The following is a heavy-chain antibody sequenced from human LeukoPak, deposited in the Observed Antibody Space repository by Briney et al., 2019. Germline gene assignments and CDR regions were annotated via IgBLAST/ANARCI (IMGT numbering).Heavy chain of an antibody. Sequence: GASVKVSCKASGYTFTSYDINWVRLATGQGLEWMGWMNPNSGNTGYAQKFQGRVTITRNTSISTAYMELSSLTSEDTAVYYCARTCGSTSCSDFDYWGQGTLVTVSS. CDR2: MNPNSGNT. D-gene: IGHD2-2*01. CDR1: GYTFTSYD. V-gene: IGHV1-8*03. J-gene: IGHJ4*02. CDR3: ARTCGSTSCSDFDY.